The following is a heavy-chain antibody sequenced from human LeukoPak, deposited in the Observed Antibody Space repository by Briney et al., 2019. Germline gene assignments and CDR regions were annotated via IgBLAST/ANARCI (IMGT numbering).Heavy chain of an antibody. CDR3: AKDISVGATPYYFDY. J-gene: IGHJ4*02. Sequence: PGGSLRLSCVGSGFTFSDYYMSWIRQVPGKGLEWVSYISNDSVDKYYVDSVRGRFTISRDNAKNSLYLQMNSLRAEDTALYYCAKDISVGATPYYFDYWGQGTLVTVSS. D-gene: IGHD1-26*01. CDR1: GFTFSDYY. V-gene: IGHV3-11*05. CDR2: ISNDSVDK.